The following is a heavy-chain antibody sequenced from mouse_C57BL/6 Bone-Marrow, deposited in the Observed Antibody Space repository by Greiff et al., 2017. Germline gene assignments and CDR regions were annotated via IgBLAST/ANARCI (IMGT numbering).Heavy chain of an antibody. D-gene: IGHD1-1*01. J-gene: IGHJ4*01. CDR3: AIITTVVAPYAMDY. CDR2: IWSGGST. Sequence: VQLQQSGPGLVQPSQSLSITCTVSGFSLTSYGVHWVRQSPGKGLEWLGVIWSGGSTDYNAAFISRLSISKDNSKSQVFFKMNSLQADDTAIYYCAIITTVVAPYAMDYWGQGTSVTVSS. CDR1: GFSLTSYG. V-gene: IGHV2-2*01.